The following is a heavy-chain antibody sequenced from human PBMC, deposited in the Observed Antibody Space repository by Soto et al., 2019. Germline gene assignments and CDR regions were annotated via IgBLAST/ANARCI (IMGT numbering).Heavy chain of an antibody. CDR3: ARHRRVEMATIDAFDS. CDR2: IDPSDSYT. J-gene: IGHJ3*02. Sequence: CESLKISCKGSGYSFTSYWISWVRQMPGKGLEWMGRIDPSDSYTNYSPSFQGHVTISADKSISTAYLQWSSLKASDTAMYYCARHRRVEMATIDAFDSWGQGTMVTVSS. V-gene: IGHV5-10-1*01. CDR1: GYSFTSYW. D-gene: IGHD5-12*01.